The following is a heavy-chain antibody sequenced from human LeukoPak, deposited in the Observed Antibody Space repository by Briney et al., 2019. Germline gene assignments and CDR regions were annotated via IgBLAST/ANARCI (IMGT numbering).Heavy chain of an antibody. CDR1: GGSISSYY. D-gene: IGHD2-2*01. J-gene: IGHJ5*02. CDR2: IYTSGST. CDR3: ARLMYCSSTSCTDGRFDP. V-gene: IGHV4-4*09. Sequence: PSETLSLTCTVSGGSISSYYWSWIRQPPGKGLEWIGYIYTSGSTNYNPSLKSRVTISVDTSKNQFSLKLSSVTAADTAVYYCARLMYCSSTSCTDGRFDPWGQGTLVTVSS.